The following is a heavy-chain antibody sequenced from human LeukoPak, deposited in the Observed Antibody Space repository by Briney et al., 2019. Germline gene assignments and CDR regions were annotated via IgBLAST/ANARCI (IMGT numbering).Heavy chain of an antibody. J-gene: IGHJ4*02. CDR2: FDPEDGET. D-gene: IGHD6-19*01. CDR1: RYTPTELF. Sequence: ASVKDSPKHSRYTPTELFMCWVSEAPGKRLERMGRFDPEDGETIYAQKFQGRVTMTEDTSTDTAYMELSSLRSEDTAVYYCATEDYSSGWPYLFDYWGQGTLVTVSS. V-gene: IGHV1-24*01. CDR3: ATEDYSSGWPYLFDY.